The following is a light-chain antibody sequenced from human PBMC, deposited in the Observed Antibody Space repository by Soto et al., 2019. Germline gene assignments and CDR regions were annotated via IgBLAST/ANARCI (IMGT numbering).Light chain of an antibody. CDR3: QKYDSAPWT. V-gene: IGKV1-27*01. CDR2: TAY. Sequence: DIQMTQSPSSLSASVGDRVTIACRASQGISNSLAWYQQKPGKVPKLLIYTAYTLRSGVPSRFSGSGSGTDFTLTINSLQPEDVATYDCQKYDSAPWTFGQGTKVEIK. J-gene: IGKJ1*01. CDR1: QGISNS.